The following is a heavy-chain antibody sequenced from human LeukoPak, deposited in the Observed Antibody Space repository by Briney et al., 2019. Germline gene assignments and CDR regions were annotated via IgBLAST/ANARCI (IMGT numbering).Heavy chain of an antibody. V-gene: IGHV4-39*01. CDR2: IYYSGST. CDR3: ARVYYDSSGYSPIDY. CDR1: GGSISSSSYY. Sequence: SQTLSLTCTVSGGSISSSSYYWGWIRQPPGKGLEWIGSIYYSGSTYYNPSLKSRVTISVDTSKNQFSLKLSSVTAADTAVYYCARVYYDSSGYSPIDYWGQGTLVTVSS. D-gene: IGHD3-22*01. J-gene: IGHJ4*02.